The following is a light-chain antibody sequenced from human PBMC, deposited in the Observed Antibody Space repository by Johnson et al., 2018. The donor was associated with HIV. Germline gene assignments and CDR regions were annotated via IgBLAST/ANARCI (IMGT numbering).Light chain of an antibody. CDR2: ESD. Sequence: QSVLKQPPSVSAAPGQKVTISCSGSSSNIGNNYISWYQQLPGTAPKLLIFESDKRPSGIPDRFSGSKSGTSATLGITGLQTGDEADYYCGTWDSTLSSHIYGCGTGTKVTVL. V-gene: IGLV1-51*02. CDR3: GTWDSTLSSHIYG. CDR1: SSNIGNNY. J-gene: IGLJ1*01.